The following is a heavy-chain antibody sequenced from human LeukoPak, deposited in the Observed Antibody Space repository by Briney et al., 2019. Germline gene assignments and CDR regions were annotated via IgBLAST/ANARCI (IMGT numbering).Heavy chain of an antibody. D-gene: IGHD2-15*01. J-gene: IGHJ4*02. CDR3: AKSTAVVAATNPYFDY. Sequence: GGALRLSCAASGLTFSNYAMSWVRQAPGKGREGVSGISDSGGSTYYADSVKGRVIIARDNSKDTLYLQMNSLRAEDTALYYCAKSTAVVAATNPYFDYWGQGTLVTVSS. CDR2: ISDSGGST. CDR1: GLTFSNYA. V-gene: IGHV3-23*01.